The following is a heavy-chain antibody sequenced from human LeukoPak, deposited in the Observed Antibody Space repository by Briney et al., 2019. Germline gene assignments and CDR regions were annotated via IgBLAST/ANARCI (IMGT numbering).Heavy chain of an antibody. J-gene: IGHJ4*02. Sequence: PGGSLRLSCAASGFTFSSYSMHWVRQAPGKGLEWVSSISSSSSYIYYADSVKGRFTISRDNAKNSLYLQMNSLRAEDTAVYYCARDRGVTAILYYFDYWGQGTLVTVSS. CDR3: ARDRGVTAILYYFDY. V-gene: IGHV3-21*01. CDR1: GFTFSSYS. D-gene: IGHD2-21*02. CDR2: ISSSSSYI.